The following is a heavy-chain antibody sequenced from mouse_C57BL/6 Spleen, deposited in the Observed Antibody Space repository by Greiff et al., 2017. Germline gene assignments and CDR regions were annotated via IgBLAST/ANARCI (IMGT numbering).Heavy chain of an antibody. J-gene: IGHJ1*03. CDR3: ARSGRNYYGSRGYFDV. V-gene: IGHV1-69*01. CDR2: IDPSDSYT. D-gene: IGHD1-1*01. CDR1: GYTFTSYW. Sequence: QVQLQQSGAELVMPGASVKLSCKASGYTFTSYWMHWVKQRPGQGLEWIGEIDPSDSYTNYNQQFKGKSTLTVDKSSSTASMQLSSLTSEDSAVYYCARSGRNYYGSRGYFDVWGTETTVTVSS.